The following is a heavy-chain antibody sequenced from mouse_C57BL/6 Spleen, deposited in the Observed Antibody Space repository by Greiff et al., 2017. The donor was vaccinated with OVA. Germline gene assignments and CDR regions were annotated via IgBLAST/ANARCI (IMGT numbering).Heavy chain of an antibody. Sequence: EVKLVESGPGLVKPSQSLSLTCSVTGYSITSGYYWNWIRQFPGNKLEWMGYISYDGSNNYNPSLKNRISITRDTSKNQFFLKLNSVTTEDTATYYCARGGAYSNYVGFAYWGQGTLVTVSA. J-gene: IGHJ3*01. D-gene: IGHD2-5*01. CDR2: ISYDGSN. CDR1: GYSITSGYY. V-gene: IGHV3-6*01. CDR3: ARGGAYSNYVGFAY.